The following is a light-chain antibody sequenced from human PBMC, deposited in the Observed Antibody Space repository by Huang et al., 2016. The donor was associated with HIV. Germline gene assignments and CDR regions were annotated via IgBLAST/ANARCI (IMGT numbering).Light chain of an antibody. CDR1: QSVSSN. CDR3: QQYNNWPPT. J-gene: IGKJ2*01. CDR2: GAS. V-gene: IGKV3-15*01. Sequence: EIVMTQSPATLSVSPGERATISCRASQSVSSNLALYQQKPGQAPRLLIYGASTRATGIPARFSGSGSGTEFTLTISSLQSEDFAVYYWQQYNNWPPTFGQGTKLEIK.